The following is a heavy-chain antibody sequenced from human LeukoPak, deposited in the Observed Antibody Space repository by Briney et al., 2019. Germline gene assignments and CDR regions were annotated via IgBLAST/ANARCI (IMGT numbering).Heavy chain of an antibody. CDR2: ISPGGDHT. J-gene: IGHJ4*02. Sequence: GGSLRLSCAASGFTFSTYSLSWVRQAPGKGLQWVSSISPGGDHTFYTDSVKGRFTISGDKAKNSLYLQMNSLRVEDTAVYYCARDYKYAFDNWGQGTLVTVSS. D-gene: IGHD5-24*01. CDR3: ARDYKYAFDN. V-gene: IGHV3-21*01. CDR1: GFTFSTYS.